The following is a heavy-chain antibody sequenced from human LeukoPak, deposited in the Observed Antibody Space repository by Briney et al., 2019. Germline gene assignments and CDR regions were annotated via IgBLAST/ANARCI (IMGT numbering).Heavy chain of an antibody. D-gene: IGHD2-15*01. CDR3: PRLLIHGRRNYYYYMDV. CDR2: IFPADSDT. V-gene: IGHV5-51*01. Sequence: GESLKISCQAFGHNFSSHWIAWVRQMPGKGLEWMGIIFPADSDTRVSPSFQGQVTLSVDRSINTAYLQWSSLKASDTAMYYCPRLLIHGRRNYYYYMDVWGKGTAVTVSS. CDR1: GHNFSSHW. J-gene: IGHJ6*03.